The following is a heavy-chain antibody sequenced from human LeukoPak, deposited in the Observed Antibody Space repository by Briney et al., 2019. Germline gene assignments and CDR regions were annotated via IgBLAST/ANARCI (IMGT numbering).Heavy chain of an antibody. CDR2: INSDGSST. J-gene: IGHJ4*02. CDR1: GFTFSTYW. D-gene: IGHD3-10*01. CDR3: ARPRGSGTYYQAPFDY. V-gene: IGHV3-74*01. Sequence: PGGSLRLSCAASGFTFSTYWMHWVRQAPGKGLVWVSRINSDGSSTNYADSVKGRFTISRDNAKNTLYLQTNSLRAEDTAVYYCARPRGSGTYYQAPFDYWGQGTLVTVSS.